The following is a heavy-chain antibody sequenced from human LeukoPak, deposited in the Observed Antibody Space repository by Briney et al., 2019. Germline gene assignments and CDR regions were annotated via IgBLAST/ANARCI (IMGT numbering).Heavy chain of an antibody. Sequence: TGGSLRLSCAASGFTFSSYSMNWVRQAPGKGLEWVPSISSSSSYIYYADSVKGRFTISRDNAKNSLYLQMNSLRAEDTAVYYCARGRGDSSGYTYYYYYGMDVWGQGTTVTVSS. V-gene: IGHV3-21*01. D-gene: IGHD3-22*01. CDR1: GFTFSSYS. CDR3: ARGRGDSSGYTYYYYYGMDV. J-gene: IGHJ6*02. CDR2: ISSSSSYI.